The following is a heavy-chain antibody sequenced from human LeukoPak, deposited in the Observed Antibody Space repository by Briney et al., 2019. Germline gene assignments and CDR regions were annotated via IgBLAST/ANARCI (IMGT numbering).Heavy chain of an antibody. Sequence: SETLSLTCTVSGGSISSYYWSWIRQPPGKGLEWIGYIYYSGSTNYNPSLKSRVTISVDTSKNQFSLKLSPVTAADTAVYYCARAPITVVRGVRAAGAPNYWGQGTLVTVSS. V-gene: IGHV4-59*01. CDR1: GGSISSYY. J-gene: IGHJ4*02. D-gene: IGHD3-10*01. CDR2: IYYSGST. CDR3: ARAPITVVRGVRAAGAPNY.